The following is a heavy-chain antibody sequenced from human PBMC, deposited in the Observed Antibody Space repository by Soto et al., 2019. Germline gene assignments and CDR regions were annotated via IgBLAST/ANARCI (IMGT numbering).Heavy chain of an antibody. J-gene: IGHJ3*02. CDR1: GYPVTAYY. D-gene: IGHD3-3*01. CDR3: ARGGEVGVAGSAAFEM. Sequence: QLHLVQSGAVVKKPGASVTVSCSASGYPVTAYYMHWVRQAPGRGLEWMGGINTATGAAKDKQTFQGRVTMTTDAPTSTVFMELSGLTSEDTALFYCARGGEVGVAGSAAFEMWGQGTLVTVSS. V-gene: IGHV1-2*02. CDR2: INTATGAA.